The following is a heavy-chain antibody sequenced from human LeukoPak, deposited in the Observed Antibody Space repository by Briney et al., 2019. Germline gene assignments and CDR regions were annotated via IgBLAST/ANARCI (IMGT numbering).Heavy chain of an antibody. CDR2: IYSGGST. J-gene: IGHJ4*02. Sequence: PGGSLRLSCAASGFTVSSNYMSWVRQAPGKGLEWVSVIYSGGSTYYADSVEGRFTISRDNSKNTLYLQMNSLRAEDTAVYYCARDRVTAIPNWGQGTLVTVSS. CDR3: ARDRVTAIPN. D-gene: IGHD2-21*02. CDR1: GFTVSSNY. V-gene: IGHV3-66*01.